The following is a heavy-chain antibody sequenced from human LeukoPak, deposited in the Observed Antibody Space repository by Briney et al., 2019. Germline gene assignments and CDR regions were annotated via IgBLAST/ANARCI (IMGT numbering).Heavy chain of an antibody. Sequence: PGGSLRLSCAASGFTFSSYAMHWVRQAPGKGLEWVALIRYDGSHKYYADSVKGRFTISRDNSKNTLYLQMNSLRAEDTAVYYCAEDWEGVVAPPTSLDYWGQGTLVTVSS. D-gene: IGHD2-15*01. CDR2: IRYDGSHK. J-gene: IGHJ4*02. CDR3: AEDWEGVVAPPTSLDY. V-gene: IGHV3-30*02. CDR1: GFTFSSYA.